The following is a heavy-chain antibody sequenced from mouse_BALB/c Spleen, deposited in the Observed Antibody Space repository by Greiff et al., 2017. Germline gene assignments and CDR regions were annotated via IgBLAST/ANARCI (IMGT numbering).Heavy chain of an antibody. V-gene: IGHV1-67*01. D-gene: IGHD2-12*01. CDR3: TRGKVYDDYAMDY. CDR2: ISTYYGNT. CDR1: GYTFTDYA. Sequence: QVQLQQSGPELVRPGVSVKISCKGSGYTFTDYAMHWVKQSHSKSLEWIGVISTYYGNTNYNQKFKGKATMTVDKSSSTAYMELARLTSEDSAVYYCTRGKVYDDYAMDYWGQGTSVTVSS. J-gene: IGHJ4*01.